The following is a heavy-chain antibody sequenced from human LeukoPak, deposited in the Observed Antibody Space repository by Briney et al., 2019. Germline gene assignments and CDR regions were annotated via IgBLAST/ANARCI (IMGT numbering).Heavy chain of an antibody. V-gene: IGHV4-34*01. CDR2: INHSGST. CDR3: ASRAMYYDFWSGPKGYYYYGMDV. J-gene: IGHJ6*02. CDR1: GGSFSGYY. Sequence: ETLSLTCAVFGGSFSGYYWSWVRQPPGKGLEWIGEINHSGSTNYNPSLKSRVTISVDTSKNQFSLKLSSVTAADTAVYYCASRAMYYDFWSGPKGYYYYGMDVWGQGTMVTVSS. D-gene: IGHD3-3*01.